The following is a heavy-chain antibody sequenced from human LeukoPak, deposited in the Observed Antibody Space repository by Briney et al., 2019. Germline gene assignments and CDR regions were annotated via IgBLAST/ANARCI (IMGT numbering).Heavy chain of an antibody. V-gene: IGHV1-8*03. D-gene: IGHD3-10*01. CDR3: ARVVWGYGSGSYYKVTDY. Sequence: ASVKVSCKASGYTFTSYDINWVRQATGQGLEWMGWMNPNSGNTGYAQKFQGRVTITRNTSISTAYMELSSLRSEDTAVYYCARVVWGYGSGSYYKVTDYWGQGTLVTVSS. CDR2: MNPNSGNT. CDR1: GYTFTSYD. J-gene: IGHJ4*02.